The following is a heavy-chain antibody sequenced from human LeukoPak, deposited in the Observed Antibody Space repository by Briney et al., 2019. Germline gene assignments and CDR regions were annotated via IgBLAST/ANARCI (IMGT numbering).Heavy chain of an antibody. Sequence: IPGGSLRLSCAASGFTFSSYSMNWVRQAPGKGLEWVSSISSSSSYIYYADSVKGRFTISRDNAKNSLYLQMNSLSAEDTAVYYCARGFMEYQLLSDAFDIWGQGTMVTVSS. CDR3: ARGFMEYQLLSDAFDI. CDR2: ISSSSSYI. D-gene: IGHD2-2*01. CDR1: GFTFSSYS. V-gene: IGHV3-21*01. J-gene: IGHJ3*02.